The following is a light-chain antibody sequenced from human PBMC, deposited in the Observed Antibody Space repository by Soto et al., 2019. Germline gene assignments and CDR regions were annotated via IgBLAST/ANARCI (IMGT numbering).Light chain of an antibody. J-gene: IGKJ2*01. CDR3: QQYNNWPPYT. CDR1: QSVSSN. V-gene: IGKV3-15*01. CDR2: GAS. Sequence: EIVMTQSPATLSVSPGERATLSCRASQSVSSNLAWYQQKPGQAPRLLIYGASTRATGIPARFSASLSGTEFTLTISSRQSEDVAVYYCQQYNNWPPYTLGQGSKLEIK.